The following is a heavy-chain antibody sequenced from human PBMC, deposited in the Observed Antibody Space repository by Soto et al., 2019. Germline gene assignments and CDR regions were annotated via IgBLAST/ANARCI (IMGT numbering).Heavy chain of an antibody. CDR1: GSTFKNYA. V-gene: IGHV1-18*01. Sequence: QVQLVQSGAEVKKPGASVRVSCKTSGSTFKNYAIIWVRQPPGQGLEWMGWISGYNGNTKYPQKFQGRVTLTTDTSTSTGYMELRGLRSDDTAVYYCARPFYGDHGIVDYWGQGTLVTVSS. CDR2: ISGYNGNT. CDR3: ARPFYGDHGIVDY. D-gene: IGHD4-17*01. J-gene: IGHJ4*02.